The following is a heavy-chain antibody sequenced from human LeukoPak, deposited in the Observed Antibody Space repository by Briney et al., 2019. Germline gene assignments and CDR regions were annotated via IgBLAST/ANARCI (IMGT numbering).Heavy chain of an antibody. V-gene: IGHV1-8*01. CDR3: ARGRSSSWYGPYYYYGMDV. Sequence: SGNTGYAQKFQGRVTMTRNTSISTAYMELSSLRSEDTAVYYCARGRSSSWYGPYYYYGMDVWGQGTTVTVSS. D-gene: IGHD6-13*01. CDR2: SGNT. J-gene: IGHJ6*02.